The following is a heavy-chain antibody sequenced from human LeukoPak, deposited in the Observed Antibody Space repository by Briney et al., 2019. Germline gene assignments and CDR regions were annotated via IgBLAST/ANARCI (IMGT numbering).Heavy chain of an antibody. CDR1: GFTFSNAW. D-gene: IGHD6-19*01. CDR2: IKSKTDGGTT. CDR3: TTDPIAVAGTSFDI. J-gene: IGHJ3*02. V-gene: IGHV3-15*01. Sequence: GGSLRLSCAASGFTFSNAWMSWVRQAPGKGLEWVGRIKSKTDGGTTDYAAPVKGRFTIPRDDSKNTLYLQMNSLKTEDTAVYYCTTDPIAVAGTSFDIWGQGTMVTVSS.